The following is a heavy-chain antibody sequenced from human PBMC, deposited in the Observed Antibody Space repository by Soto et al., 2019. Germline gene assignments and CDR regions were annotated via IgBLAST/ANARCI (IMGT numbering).Heavy chain of an antibody. CDR3: AAARLGSFNH. CDR1: GFTLSSSA. J-gene: IGHJ4*02. D-gene: IGHD1-26*01. Sequence: QMQLVQSGPEVKKPGTSVKVSCKASGFTLSSSAVQWVRQARGQHLEWMGWIVVGSGKTNYAQKFQERVTITRDMSTSTAYMELSSLRSEDTAVYFCAAARLGSFNHWGQGTLVTVSS. CDR2: IVVGSGKT. V-gene: IGHV1-58*01.